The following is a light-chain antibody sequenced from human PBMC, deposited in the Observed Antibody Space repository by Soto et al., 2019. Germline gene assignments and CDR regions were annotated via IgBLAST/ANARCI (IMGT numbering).Light chain of an antibody. Sequence: QSVLTQPPSVSGAPGQSVTISCTGSSSNIWAGYDVHWYQQLPGTAPKLLIYGNNNRPSGVPDRFSGSKSGTSASLAVTGLQAEDEADYYCQSYATGLSVLYVFGTGTKLTVL. CDR2: GNN. CDR1: SSNIWAGYD. J-gene: IGLJ1*01. CDR3: QSYATGLSVLYV. V-gene: IGLV1-40*01.